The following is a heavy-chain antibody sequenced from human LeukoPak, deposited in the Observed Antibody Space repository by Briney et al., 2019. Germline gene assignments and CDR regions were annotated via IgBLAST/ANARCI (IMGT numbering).Heavy chain of an antibody. Sequence: ASVKVSCKASGYTFTSYYMHWVRQAPGQGLEWMGIINPSGGSTSYAQKFQGRVTITADESTSTAYMELSSLRSEDTAVYYCAREITIFGVVTDDAFDIWGQGTMVTVSS. CDR3: AREITIFGVVTDDAFDI. V-gene: IGHV1-46*01. CDR1: GYTFTSYY. D-gene: IGHD3-3*01. CDR2: INPSGGST. J-gene: IGHJ3*02.